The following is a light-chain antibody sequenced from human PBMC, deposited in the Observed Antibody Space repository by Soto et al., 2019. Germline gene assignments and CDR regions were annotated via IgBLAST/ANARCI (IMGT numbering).Light chain of an antibody. CDR1: QSISTE. CDR3: QQRQHWCLT. CDR2: AAS. Sequence: EIVMTQSPATLSVSPGERATLSCRASQSISTELAWYQQKTGQPPRLLSYAASTRSTGVPARFTGSGSGSKYTRTIGGLQSEDFEVYYCQQRQHWCLTFGQGTRWEI. V-gene: IGKV3-15*01. J-gene: IGKJ2*01.